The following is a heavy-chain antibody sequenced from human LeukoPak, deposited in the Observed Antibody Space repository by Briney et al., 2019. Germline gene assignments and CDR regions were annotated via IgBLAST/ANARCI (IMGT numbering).Heavy chain of an antibody. CDR1: GGTFSSYA. Sequence: SVKVSCKASGGTFSSYAISWVRQAPGQGLEWMGGIIPIFGTANYAQKFQGRVTMTEDTSTDTAYMELSSLRSEDTAVYYCATEITIFGVVTGDDAFDIWGQGTMVTVSS. D-gene: IGHD3-3*01. J-gene: IGHJ3*02. V-gene: IGHV1-69*06. CDR3: ATEITIFGVVTGDDAFDI. CDR2: IIPIFGTA.